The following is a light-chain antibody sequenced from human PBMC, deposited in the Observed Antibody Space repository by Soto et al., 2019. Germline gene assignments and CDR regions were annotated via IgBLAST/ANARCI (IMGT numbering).Light chain of an antibody. J-gene: IGLJ1*01. CDR1: SSDVGGYNY. Sequence: QSALTQPASVSGSPGQSITISCTGTSSDVGGYNYVSWYQQYPGKAPKLMIYEVSNRPSGVSNRFSGSKSGNTASLTISGLQAEDEADYYRTSYTSSSTSVFGTGTKVTVL. CDR2: EVS. CDR3: TSYTSSSTSV. V-gene: IGLV2-14*01.